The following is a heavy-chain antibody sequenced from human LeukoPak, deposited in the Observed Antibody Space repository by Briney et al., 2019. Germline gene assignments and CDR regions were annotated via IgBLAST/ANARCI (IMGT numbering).Heavy chain of an antibody. V-gene: IGHV4-61*02. D-gene: IGHD3-10*01. Sequence: SETLSLTCTVSGGSISSGSYYWSWIRQPAGKGLEWIGRIYTSGSTNYNPSLKSRVTISVDTSKNQFSLKLSSVTAADTAVYYCARANEYYYGAFDIWGQGTMVTVSS. CDR1: GGSISSGSYY. J-gene: IGHJ3*02. CDR3: ARANEYYYGAFDI. CDR2: IYTSGST.